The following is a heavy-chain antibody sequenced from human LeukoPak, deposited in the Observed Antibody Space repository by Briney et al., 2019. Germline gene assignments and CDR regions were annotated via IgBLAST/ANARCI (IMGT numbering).Heavy chain of an antibody. D-gene: IGHD3-10*01. J-gene: IGHJ4*02. Sequence: GGSPRLSCAASGFTFRNYVIHWVRQAPGKGLEWVAVTSSDLNVKLYADSVKGRFTISRDNSRSTLYLQMNSLRPEDTAIYYCAREGYYGSGSPPSLYFDYWGQGTLVTVSS. CDR1: GFTFRNYV. V-gene: IGHV3-30-3*01. CDR3: AREGYYGSGSPPSLYFDY. CDR2: TSSDLNVK.